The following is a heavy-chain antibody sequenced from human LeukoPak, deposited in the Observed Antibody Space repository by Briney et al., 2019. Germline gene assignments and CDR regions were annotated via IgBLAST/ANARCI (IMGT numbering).Heavy chain of an antibody. V-gene: IGHV3-21*01. CDR1: GFTFSSYS. D-gene: IGHD2-15*01. CDR3: ARDAAFYCSGGSCYSDYFDY. Sequence: PGGSLRLSCAASGFTFSSYSMNWVRQAPGKGLEWVSSISSSSSYIYYADSVKGRFTIPRDNAKNSLYLQMNSLRAEDTAVYCCARDAAFYCSGGSCYSDYFDYWGQGTLVTVSS. CDR2: ISSSSSYI. J-gene: IGHJ4*02.